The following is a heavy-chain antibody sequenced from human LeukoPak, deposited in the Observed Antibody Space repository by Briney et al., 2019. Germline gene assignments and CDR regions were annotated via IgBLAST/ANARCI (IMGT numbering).Heavy chain of an antibody. V-gene: IGHV3-23*01. CDR3: AKGIYVTPSRFTVTTRNYYYGMDV. D-gene: IGHD4-17*01. Sequence: GGSLRLSCAASGFTFSSYGMHWVRQAPGKGLEWVSAISGSGGSTYYADSVKGRFTISRDNSKNTLYLQMNSLRAEDTAVYYCAKGIYVTPSRFTVTTRNYYYGMDVWGQGTTVTVSS. J-gene: IGHJ6*02. CDR2: ISGSGGST. CDR1: GFTFSSYG.